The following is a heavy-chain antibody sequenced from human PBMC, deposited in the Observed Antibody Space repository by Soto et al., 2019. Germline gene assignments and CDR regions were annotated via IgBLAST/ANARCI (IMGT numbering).Heavy chain of an antibody. D-gene: IGHD6-6*01. Sequence: QVQLVQPGAEVKKPGASVKFSCKASGYIFTNFYIHWVXQXXGQGLEWIGIINPNGGSTNYAQNFQGRVTMTRDTSTSTVYMDLSSLRSENTAVYYCTRGLASGDYWGQGTLITVSS. CDR3: TRGLASGDY. CDR1: GYIFTNFY. J-gene: IGHJ4*02. V-gene: IGHV1-46*03. CDR2: INPNGGST.